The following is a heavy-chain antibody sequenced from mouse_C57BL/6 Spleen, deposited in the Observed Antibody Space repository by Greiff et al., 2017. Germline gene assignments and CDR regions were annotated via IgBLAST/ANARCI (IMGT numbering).Heavy chain of an antibody. J-gene: IGHJ3*01. CDR1: GYTFTDYN. D-gene: IGHD2-12*01. Sequence: EVQLQQSGPELVKPGASVKIPCKASGYTFTDYNMDWVKQSHGKSLEWIGDINPNNGGTIYNQKFKGKATLTVDKSSSTAYMELRSLTSEDTAVYYCARGDYKRSSWFAYWGQGTLVTVSA. CDR3: ARGDYKRSSWFAY. CDR2: INPNNGGT. V-gene: IGHV1-18*01.